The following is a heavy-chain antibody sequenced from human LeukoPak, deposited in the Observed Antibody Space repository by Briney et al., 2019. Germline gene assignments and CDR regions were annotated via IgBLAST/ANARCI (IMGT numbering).Heavy chain of an antibody. CDR3: AKVLSKGGGYYLTDF. D-gene: IGHD3-22*01. J-gene: IGHJ4*02. CDR1: GFTFNTYG. Sequence: RAGGSLSLSCAASGFTFNTYGMHWVRKAPDKGREGVAFIRYDGADKYYADSVKGRFTISRDNSKNTLYLQMNSLRVEDSAVYYCAKVLSKGGGYYLTDFWGQGTLVTVSS. V-gene: IGHV3-30*02. CDR2: IRYDGADK.